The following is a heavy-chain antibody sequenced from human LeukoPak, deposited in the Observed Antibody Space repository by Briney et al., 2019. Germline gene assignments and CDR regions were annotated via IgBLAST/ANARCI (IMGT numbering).Heavy chain of an antibody. CDR2: IYHSGST. V-gene: IGHV4-38-2*02. D-gene: IGHD3-16*02. CDR3: ARGDRYSHDYNWFDP. Sequence: SETLSLTCTVSGYSISSGYYWGWIRQPPGKGLEWIGSIYHSGSTYYNPSLKSRVTISVDTSKNQFSLKLSSVTAADTAVYYCARGDRYSHDYNWFDPWGQGTLVTVSS. J-gene: IGHJ5*02. CDR1: GYSISSGYY.